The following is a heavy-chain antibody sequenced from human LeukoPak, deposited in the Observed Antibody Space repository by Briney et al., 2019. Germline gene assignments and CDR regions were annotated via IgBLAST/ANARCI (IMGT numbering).Heavy chain of an antibody. Sequence: GGSLRLSCAASGFTFSSYGMHWVRQAPGKGVGWVAFIRYDGSNKYYADSVKGRFTISRDNSKNTLYLQMNSLRAEDMAVYYCAKVVWFGDEIDYWGQGTLVTVSS. CDR3: AKVVWFGDEIDY. CDR2: IRYDGSNK. CDR1: GFTFSSYG. J-gene: IGHJ4*02. D-gene: IGHD3-10*01. V-gene: IGHV3-30*02.